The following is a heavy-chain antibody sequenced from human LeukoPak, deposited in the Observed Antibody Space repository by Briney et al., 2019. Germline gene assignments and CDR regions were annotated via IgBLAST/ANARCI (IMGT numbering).Heavy chain of an antibody. J-gene: IGHJ4*02. CDR3: ARETRDYGSGSHSSYFDY. V-gene: IGHV4-59*01. Sequence: PSETLSLTCTVSGGSISSYYWSWVRQPPGKGLEWIGYIYYSGSTNYNPSLKSRVTISVDTSKNQFSLKLSSVTAADTAVYYCARETRDYGSGSHSSYFDYWGQGTLVTVSS. D-gene: IGHD3-10*01. CDR2: IYYSGST. CDR1: GGSISSYY.